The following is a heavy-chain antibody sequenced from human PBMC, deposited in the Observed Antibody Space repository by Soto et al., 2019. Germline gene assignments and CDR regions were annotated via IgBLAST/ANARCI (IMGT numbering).Heavy chain of an antibody. CDR3: AREGSHSAYNFAIGIQLWSFDR. CDR2: VHISGHS. D-gene: IGHD1-1*01. CDR1: GGSVRAPDW. Sequence: PSETLSLTCTLSGGSVRAPDWWNWVRQSPDKGLEWIAEVHISGHSNYNPSLRSRVSVSIDSSKNQFYLNLNSVTAADTAIYYCAREGSHSAYNFAIGIQLWSFDRWGQGLPVTV. J-gene: IGHJ5*02. V-gene: IGHV4-4*02.